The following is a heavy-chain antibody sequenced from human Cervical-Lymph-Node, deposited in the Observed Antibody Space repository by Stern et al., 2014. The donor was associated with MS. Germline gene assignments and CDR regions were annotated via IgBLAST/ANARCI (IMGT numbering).Heavy chain of an antibody. J-gene: IGHJ4*02. CDR1: GLTFSDYY. CDR3: ATSLGTYGGNPFDD. CDR2: ISSTGNTK. Sequence: QVQLVESGGGLVKPGRSLRLSCAASGLTFSDYYMSWIRQAPGKWLEWISSISSTGNTKYYPDSLRGRLTISRDDAKSSVYLQIDSLGAADTAVYYCATSLGTYGGNPFDDWGQGTLVTVSS. D-gene: IGHD4-23*01. V-gene: IGHV3-11*01.